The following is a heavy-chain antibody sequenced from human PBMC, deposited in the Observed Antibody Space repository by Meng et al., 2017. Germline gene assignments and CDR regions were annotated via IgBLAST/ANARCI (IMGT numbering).Heavy chain of an antibody. V-gene: IGHV1-18*01. Sequence: QGQPVEWGAEVKKPGASVKVSCKASGYTFTGYGISWVRQAPGQGLEWMGWISAYNGNTNYAQKLQGRVTMTTDTSTSTAYMELRSLRSDDTAVYYCARVGLKLGPSRGSWYFDLWGRGTLVTVSS. CDR3: ARVGLKLGPSRGSWYFDL. CDR2: ISAYNGNT. J-gene: IGHJ2*01. CDR1: GYTFTGYG. D-gene: IGHD7-27*01.